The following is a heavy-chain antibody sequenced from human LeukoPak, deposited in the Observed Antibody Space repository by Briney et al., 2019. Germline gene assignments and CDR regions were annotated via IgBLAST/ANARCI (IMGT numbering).Heavy chain of an antibody. CDR1: GDSIRTSSYY. CDR3: ARQFYHDSSGADY. Sequence: PSETLSLTCTVSGDSIRTSSYYWGWIRQPPGKGLEWIGSIYYSGNTYYNPSLKSRVAISMDTSKNPFSLKLTSVTAADTAVYYCARQFYHDSSGADYWGQGALVTVSS. CDR2: IYYSGNT. V-gene: IGHV4-39*01. J-gene: IGHJ4*02. D-gene: IGHD3-22*01.